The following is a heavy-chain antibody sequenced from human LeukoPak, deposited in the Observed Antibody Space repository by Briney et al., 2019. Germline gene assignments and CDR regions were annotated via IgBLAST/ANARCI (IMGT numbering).Heavy chain of an antibody. CDR1: GYTFTDYY. CDR2: INPNSGGT. V-gene: IGHV1-2*02. D-gene: IGHD5-24*01. Sequence: ASVKVSCKASGYTFTDYYMHWVRQAPGQGLEGMGWINPNSGGTNYARKFQGRVTMTRDTSINTAYMELSRLRSDDTAVYYCARLGEMATIDYWGQGTLVTVSS. J-gene: IGHJ4*02. CDR3: ARLGEMATIDY.